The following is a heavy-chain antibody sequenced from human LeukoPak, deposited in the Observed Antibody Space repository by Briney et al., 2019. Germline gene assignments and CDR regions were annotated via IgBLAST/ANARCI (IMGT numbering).Heavy chain of an antibody. V-gene: IGHV3-53*01. D-gene: IGHD6-6*01. J-gene: IGHJ1*01. CDR3: ARLYSSPSGHFQH. Sequence: GGSLRLSCAASGFTVSSNYMSWVRQAPGKGLEWVSVIYSGGSTYYADSVKGRFTISRDNSKNTLYLQMNSLRAEDTAVYYCARLYSSPSGHFQHRGQGTLVTVSS. CDR2: IYSGGST. CDR1: GFTVSSNY.